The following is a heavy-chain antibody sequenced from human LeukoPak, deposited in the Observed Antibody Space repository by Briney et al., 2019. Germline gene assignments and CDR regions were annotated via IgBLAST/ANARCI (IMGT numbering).Heavy chain of an antibody. J-gene: IGHJ5*02. D-gene: IGHD3-22*01. CDR3: ARGVVVVKGNWFGP. CDR2: IYTSGST. Sequence: PSETVSLTCTVSGGSISSGSYYWRWIRQPAGKGLEWIGRIYTSGSTNYNPSLKSRVTISVDTSKNQFSLKLSSVTAADTSVYYCARGVVVVKGNWFGPWGQGTLVTVSS. V-gene: IGHV4-61*02. CDR1: GGSISSGSYY.